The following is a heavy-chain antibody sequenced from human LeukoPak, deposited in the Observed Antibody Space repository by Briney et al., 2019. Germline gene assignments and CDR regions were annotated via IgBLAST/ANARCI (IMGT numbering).Heavy chain of an antibody. J-gene: IGHJ4*02. Sequence: GGSLRLSCAASGFTFSSYGMHWVRQAPGKGLEWVAVISYDGSNKYYADSVKGRFTISRDNSKNTLYLQMNSLRAEDTAVYYCAKDDALAITLDYWGQGTLVTVSS. V-gene: IGHV3-30*18. CDR1: GFTFSSYG. CDR3: AKDDALAITLDY. CDR2: ISYDGSNK. D-gene: IGHD3-10*01.